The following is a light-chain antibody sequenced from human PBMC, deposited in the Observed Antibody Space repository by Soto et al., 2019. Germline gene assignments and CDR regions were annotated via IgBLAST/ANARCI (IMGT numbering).Light chain of an antibody. Sequence: QSVLTQPPSASGTPGQRVTISCSGSTSNIGRNTVTWYQQLPGAAPKLLIYSNNQRPSGVPDRLSGSKSGTSASLAISGRHSEAEADYYCATWDDSLHGEVCGGATKLTVL. CDR1: TSNIGRNT. V-gene: IGLV1-44*01. J-gene: IGLJ3*02. CDR3: ATWDDSLHGEV. CDR2: SNN.